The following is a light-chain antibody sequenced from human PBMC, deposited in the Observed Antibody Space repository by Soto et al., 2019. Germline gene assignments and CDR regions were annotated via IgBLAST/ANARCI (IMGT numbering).Light chain of an antibody. CDR2: GNS. CDR1: NSNIGAGYD. Sequence: SVLTQPPSVSGAPGQMVTISCTGSNSNIGAGYDVHWYQLLPGTAPKLLIYGNSNRPSGVPDRFSGSKSGTSASLAITGLQAEDEADYYCQSYDTSLSALYVFGTGTKVTVL. CDR3: QSYDTSLSALYV. J-gene: IGLJ1*01. V-gene: IGLV1-40*01.